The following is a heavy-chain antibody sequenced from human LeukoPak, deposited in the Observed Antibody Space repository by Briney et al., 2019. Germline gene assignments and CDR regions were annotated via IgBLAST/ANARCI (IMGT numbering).Heavy chain of an antibody. V-gene: IGHV4-61*01. CDR3: ARLTRDDYYDSSGYPDY. CDR1: GGSVSSGSYY. D-gene: IGHD3-22*01. J-gene: IGHJ4*02. CDR2: IYYSGST. Sequence: ASETLSLTCTVSGGSVSSGSYYWSWIRQPPGKGLEWIGYIYYSGSTNYNPSLKSRVTISVDTSKNQFSLKLSSVTAADTAVYCCARLTRDDYYDSSGYPDYWGQGTLVTVSS.